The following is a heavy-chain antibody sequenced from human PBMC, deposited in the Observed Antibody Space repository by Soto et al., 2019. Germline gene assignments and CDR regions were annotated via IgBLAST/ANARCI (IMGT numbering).Heavy chain of an antibody. Sequence: SETLSLTCTVSVGSITSAGYYWTWIRQHPGKGLEWIACIYYSGSTYYNPSLKSRVTISVDTSKNQFSLKLSSVTAADTAVYYCARERITIFGVVIAPDYYYYGMDVWGQGTTVTVSS. CDR2: IYYSGST. D-gene: IGHD3-3*01. V-gene: IGHV4-39*01. CDR3: ARERITIFGVVIAPDYYYYGMDV. CDR1: VGSITSAGYY. J-gene: IGHJ6*02.